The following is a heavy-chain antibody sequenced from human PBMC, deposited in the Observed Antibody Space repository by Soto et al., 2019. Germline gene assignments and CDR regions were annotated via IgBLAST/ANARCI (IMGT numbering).Heavy chain of an antibody. CDR3: AGVEARKTGGYWFDP. J-gene: IGHJ5*02. CDR2: ISAYNGNT. D-gene: IGHD3-16*01. Sequence: ASVKVSCKASGYTFTSYGISWVRQAPGQGLEWMGWISAYNGNTNYAQKLQGRVTMTTDTSTSTAYMELRSLRSDDTAVYYCAGVEARKTGGYWFDPWGQGTLVTVSS. V-gene: IGHV1-18*04. CDR1: GYTFTSYG.